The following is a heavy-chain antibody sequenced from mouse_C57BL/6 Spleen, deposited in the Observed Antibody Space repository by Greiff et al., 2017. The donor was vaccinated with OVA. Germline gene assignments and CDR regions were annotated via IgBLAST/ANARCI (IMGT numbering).Heavy chain of an antibody. D-gene: IGHD1-1*01. V-gene: IGHV5-15*01. Sequence: DVKLVESGGGLVQPGGSLKLSCADCGGACSDYGMAWVRQAPRKGPEWVAFISNLAYSTYYADTVTGRFTISRENAKNTLYLEMSSLRSEDTAMYYCARDYYGSSSFAYWGQGTLVTVSA. CDR1: GGACSDYG. CDR3: ARDYYGSSSFAY. CDR2: ISNLAYST. J-gene: IGHJ3*01.